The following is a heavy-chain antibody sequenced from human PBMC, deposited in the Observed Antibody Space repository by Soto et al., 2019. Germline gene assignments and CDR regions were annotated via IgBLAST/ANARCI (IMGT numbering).Heavy chain of an antibody. CDR2: IKQDGSDK. D-gene: IGHD1-26*01. CDR3: ARDHIVGATNFDY. CDR1: GFTFSDYW. V-gene: IGHV3-7*05. Sequence: EVQLVESGGDLVQPGGSLRLSCAASGFTFSDYWMSWVRQAPGKGLEWVAHIKQDGSDKYYVDSVKGRFTISRDNALNSLYLQLNSLRAEDTAVYYCARDHIVGATNFDYWGQGTLVTVSS. J-gene: IGHJ4*02.